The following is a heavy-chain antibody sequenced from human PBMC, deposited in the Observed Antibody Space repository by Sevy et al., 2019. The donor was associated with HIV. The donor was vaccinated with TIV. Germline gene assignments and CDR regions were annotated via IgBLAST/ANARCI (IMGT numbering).Heavy chain of an antibody. D-gene: IGHD3-22*01. Sequence: GGSLRLSCEASGFTVSGNYMAWVRLAPGKGLEWVSLIDSGGSTYYADSVKGRFTISRDNAKNTPNLQMNPLRAEDTAVYFCARDRYYDASGYYYYYYGMDVWGQGTTVTVSS. J-gene: IGHJ6*02. CDR3: ARDRYYDASGYYYYYYGMDV. CDR1: GFTVSGNY. V-gene: IGHV3-66*01. CDR2: IDSGGST.